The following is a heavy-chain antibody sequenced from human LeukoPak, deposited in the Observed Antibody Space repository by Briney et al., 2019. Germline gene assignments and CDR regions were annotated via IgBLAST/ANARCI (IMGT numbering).Heavy chain of an antibody. CDR2: INPNSGGT. Sequence: GASVKVSCKASGYTFTGYYMHWVRQAPGQGLEWMGWINPNSGGTNYAQKFQGRVTMTRDTSISTAYMELSRLRSDDTAVYYCARGRVYSGSYYSDYWGQGTLVTVSS. V-gene: IGHV1-2*02. D-gene: IGHD1-26*01. CDR1: GYTFTGYY. CDR3: ARGRVYSGSYYSDY. J-gene: IGHJ4*02.